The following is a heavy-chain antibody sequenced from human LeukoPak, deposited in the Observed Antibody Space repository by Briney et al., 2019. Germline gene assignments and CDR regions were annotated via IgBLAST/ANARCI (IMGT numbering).Heavy chain of an antibody. Sequence: SETLSLTCTVSGGSINSNYWTWIRQPAGKGLEWIGRISTSEITNYSPSLKSRVTISLDKSKNQFSLILASVTAADTALYYCAREASIAAAGWISDYWGQGTLVTVSS. J-gene: IGHJ4*02. CDR3: AREASIAAAGWISDY. D-gene: IGHD6-13*01. CDR2: ISTSEIT. CDR1: GGSINSNY. V-gene: IGHV4-4*07.